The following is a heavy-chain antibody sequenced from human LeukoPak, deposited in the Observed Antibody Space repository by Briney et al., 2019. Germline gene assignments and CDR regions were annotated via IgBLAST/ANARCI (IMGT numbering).Heavy chain of an antibody. CDR1: GGSFSGYY. J-gene: IGHJ4*02. V-gene: IGHV4-34*01. CDR2: INHSGST. Sequence: PSETLSLTCAVYGGSFSGYYWSWIRQPPGKGLEWIGEINHSGSTNYNPSLKSRVTISVDTSKNQFSLKLSSVTAADTAVYYCARKVYYFDYWGQGTLVTVSS. CDR3: ARKVYYFDY.